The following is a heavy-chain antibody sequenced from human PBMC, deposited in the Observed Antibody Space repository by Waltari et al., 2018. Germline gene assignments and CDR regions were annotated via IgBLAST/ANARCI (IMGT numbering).Heavy chain of an antibody. D-gene: IGHD2-21*01. CDR1: GGTFSSYA. CDR2: IIPIFGTA. J-gene: IGHJ4*02. CDR3: ASLPPPCGGDCSPSDY. Sequence: QVQLVQSGAEVKKPGSSVKVSCKASGGTFSSYAIRWVRQAPGQGLEWMGGIIPIFGTANYAQKFQGRVTITADKSTSTAYMELSSLRSEDTAVYYCASLPPPCGGDCSPSDYWGQGTLVTVSS. V-gene: IGHV1-69*14.